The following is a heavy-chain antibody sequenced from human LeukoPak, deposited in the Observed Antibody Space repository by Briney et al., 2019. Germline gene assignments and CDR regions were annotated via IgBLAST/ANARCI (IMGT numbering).Heavy chain of an antibody. D-gene: IGHD6-19*01. CDR2: IYYSGST. CDR1: GGSISSSSYY. CDR3: ARHVAVADNYFDY. Sequence: SETLSLTCTVSGGSISSSSYYWGWIRQPPGKGLEWIGSIYYSGSTYYNPSLKSRVTISVDTSKNQFPLKLSSVTAADTAVYYCARHVAVADNYFDYWGQGTLVTVSS. V-gene: IGHV4-39*01. J-gene: IGHJ4*02.